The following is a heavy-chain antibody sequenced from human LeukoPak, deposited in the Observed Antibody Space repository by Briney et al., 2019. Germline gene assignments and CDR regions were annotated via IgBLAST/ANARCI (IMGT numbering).Heavy chain of an antibody. CDR2: ISTYNGNT. CDR1: GYTFNIFG. J-gene: IGHJ4*02. D-gene: IGHD3-3*01. V-gene: IGHV1-18*01. Sequence: ASVKVSCKASGYTFNIFGITWVRRAPGQGLEWMGWISTYNGNTNYPQKFQGRVTMTTDTSTSTAYMELSSLGFDDTAVYYCARGAGRDFWSGYYSYWGQGTPVTVSP. CDR3: ARGAGRDFWSGYYSY.